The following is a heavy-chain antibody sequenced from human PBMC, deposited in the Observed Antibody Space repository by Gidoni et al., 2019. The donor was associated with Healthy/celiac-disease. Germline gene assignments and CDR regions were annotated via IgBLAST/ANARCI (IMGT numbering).Heavy chain of an antibody. D-gene: IGHD7-27*01. V-gene: IGHV3-33*01. CDR2: IWYDGSNK. J-gene: IGHJ4*02. CDR1: GFPFSSYG. CDR3: ARGANWDHLDY. Sequence: QVQRVESGGGVAQPGRSLRLSCAASGFPFSSYGMHWVRQAPGKGLEWVAVIWYDGSNKYYADSVKGRFTISRDNSKNTLYLQMNSLRAEDTAVYYCARGANWDHLDYWGQGTLVTVSS.